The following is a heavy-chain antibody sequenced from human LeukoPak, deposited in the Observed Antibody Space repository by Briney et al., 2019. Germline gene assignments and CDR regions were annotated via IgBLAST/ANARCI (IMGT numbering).Heavy chain of an antibody. V-gene: IGHV3-21*01. D-gene: IGHD1-1*01. Sequence: GGSLRLSRAASGFTFSSYSMNWVRHAPGKGLEWVSSISSSSRYIYYADSVKGRFTISRDNAKNSLYLQMNSLRAEDTAVYYCARYRNWNDDAWGQGTLVTVSS. CDR2: ISSSSRYI. CDR1: GFTFSSYS. CDR3: ARYRNWNDDA. J-gene: IGHJ5*02.